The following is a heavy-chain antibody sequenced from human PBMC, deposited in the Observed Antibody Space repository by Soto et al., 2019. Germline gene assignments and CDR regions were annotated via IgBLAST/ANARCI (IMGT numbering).Heavy chain of an antibody. V-gene: IGHV3-23*01. CDR2: LSGRGGST. CDR1: GFTFGHYA. CDR3: ARRLPHDYGFDY. D-gene: IGHD4-17*01. J-gene: IGHJ4*01. Sequence: EVQLLESGGGLLQPGGSLRLSCAASGFTFGHYAMSWVRQAPRKGLEWVSTLSGRGGSTFYADSVKGRFTIPRDNSKNTLYLQLNSLRAEDTAIYYCARRLPHDYGFDYWGHGTLVTVSS.